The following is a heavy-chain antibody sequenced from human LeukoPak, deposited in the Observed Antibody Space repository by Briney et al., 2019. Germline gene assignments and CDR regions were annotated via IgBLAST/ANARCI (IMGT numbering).Heavy chain of an antibody. J-gene: IGHJ4*02. D-gene: IGHD4-17*01. CDR3: ARGGNYGDYDGYFDY. CDR1: GGSISSYY. Sequence: SQTLSLTCTVSGGSISSYYWSWIRQPPGKGLEWIGYIYYSGSTNYNPSLRSRVTISVDTSKNQFSLKLSSVTAADTAVYYCARGGNYGDYDGYFDYWGQGTLVTVSS. V-gene: IGHV4-59*08. CDR2: IYYSGST.